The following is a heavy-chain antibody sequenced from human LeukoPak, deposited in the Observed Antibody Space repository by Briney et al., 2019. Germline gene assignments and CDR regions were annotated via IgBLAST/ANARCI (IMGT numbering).Heavy chain of an antibody. Sequence: GGSLGLSCAASGFTFSSYAMNWVRQAPGKGLGWVSGISGIGVSTFYADSVKGRFTISRDNSKNTLYLQMNSLRAEDTAVYYCAKGASTWFYFDYWGQGTLVTVSS. V-gene: IGHV3-23*01. J-gene: IGHJ4*02. CDR2: ISGIGVST. CDR1: GFTFSSYA. D-gene: IGHD6-13*01. CDR3: AKGASTWFYFDY.